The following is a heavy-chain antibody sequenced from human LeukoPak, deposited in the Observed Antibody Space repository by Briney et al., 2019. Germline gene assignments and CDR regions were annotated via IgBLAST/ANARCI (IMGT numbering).Heavy chain of an antibody. V-gene: IGHV1-46*02. CDR1: GYTFNNYY. CDR3: ARQGAYSSAIGMGY. Sequence: ASVKVSCKASGYTFNNYYMYWVRQAPGQGRRSMGMINPSGGGTSYAQKFQGRVTMTRDTSTRTVYMEVSSLKPEDTAVYYCARQGAYSSAIGMGYWGQGTLVTGSS. D-gene: IGHD6-19*01. CDR2: INPSGGGT. J-gene: IGHJ4*02.